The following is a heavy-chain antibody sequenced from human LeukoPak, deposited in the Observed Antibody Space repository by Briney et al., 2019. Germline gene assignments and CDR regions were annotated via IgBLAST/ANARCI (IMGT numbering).Heavy chain of an antibody. CDR2: MNPNNDNT. CDR3: ARRYSTALYDYGMDV. D-gene: IGHD5-12*01. V-gene: IGHV1-8*01. Sequence: ASVEVSCKASGYTFTSYDINWVRQATGQGLEWMGWMNPNNDNTGYAQKFQGRVSMTSNTSMYTAYMELSSLKSDDTAVYFCARRYSTALYDYGMDVWGQGTTVTVSS. CDR1: GYTFTSYD. J-gene: IGHJ6*02.